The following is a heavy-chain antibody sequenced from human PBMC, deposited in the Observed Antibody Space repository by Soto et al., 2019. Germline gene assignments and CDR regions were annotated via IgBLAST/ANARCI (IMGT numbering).Heavy chain of an antibody. CDR2: IYYSGST. CDR3: AREGDCTNGVCRGDNWFDP. D-gene: IGHD2-8*01. V-gene: IGHV4-59*01. CDR1: GGSISSYY. Sequence: SETLSLTCTVSGGSISSYYWSWIRQPPGKGLEWIGYIYYSGSTNYNPSLKSRVTISVATSNNQFSLKLSSVTAADTAVYYCAREGDCTNGVCRGDNWFDPWGQGTLVTVSS. J-gene: IGHJ5*02.